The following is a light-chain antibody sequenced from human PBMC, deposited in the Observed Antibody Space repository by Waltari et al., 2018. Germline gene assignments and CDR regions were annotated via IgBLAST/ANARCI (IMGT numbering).Light chain of an antibody. V-gene: IGKV3-20*01. CDR3: QQYGSSPQA. J-gene: IGKJ1*01. CDR2: GPS. CDR1: QSVSGNV. Sequence: EIVLTQSPGTLSLSPGETAALSCRAGQSVSGNVLPGYQQKPGQAPGLLLFGPSNRATGTPDRVSGSGSETDFTLTVSRLEPEDFAVYYCQQYGSSPQAFGQGTKVEI.